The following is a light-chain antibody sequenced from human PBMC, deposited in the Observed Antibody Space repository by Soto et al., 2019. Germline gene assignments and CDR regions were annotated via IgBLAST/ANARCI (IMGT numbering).Light chain of an antibody. CDR3: MQGTHWPPYT. Sequence: DVVMTQSPLSLPVTLGQPASISCRSSQSLVYSDGNAYLNWFHQRPGQSPRRLIYKVSYRDSGVPGIFSGSGSGTDFTLKISRVEAEDVGVYYCMQGTHWPPYTFGQGTKLEIK. J-gene: IGKJ2*01. CDR2: KVS. V-gene: IGKV2-30*01. CDR1: QSLVYSDGNAY.